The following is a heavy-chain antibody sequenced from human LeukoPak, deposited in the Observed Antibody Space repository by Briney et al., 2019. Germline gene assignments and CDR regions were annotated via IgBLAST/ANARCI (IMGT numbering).Heavy chain of an antibody. Sequence: GGSLRLSCAASGFTFSSYEMNWVRQAPGKGLEWVSYISSSGSTIYYADSVKGRFTISRDNAKNSLYLQMNSLRAEDTAVYYCARGPLWDYYDSSGPFDYWGQGTLVTVS. J-gene: IGHJ4*02. D-gene: IGHD3-22*01. CDR3: ARGPLWDYYDSSGPFDY. V-gene: IGHV3-48*03. CDR1: GFTFSSYE. CDR2: ISSSGSTI.